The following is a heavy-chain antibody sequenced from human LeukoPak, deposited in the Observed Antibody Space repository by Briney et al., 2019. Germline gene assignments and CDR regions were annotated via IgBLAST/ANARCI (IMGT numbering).Heavy chain of an antibody. CDR3: AKGAIAVAGTYGGFDY. D-gene: IGHD6-19*01. CDR2: ISWDGGST. J-gene: IGHJ4*02. CDR1: GFTFDDYA. V-gene: IGHV3-43D*03. Sequence: GGSLRLSCAASGFTFDDYAMHWVRQAPGKGLEWVSLISWDGGSTYYADSVKGRFTISRDNSKNSLYLQMNSLRAEDTALYYCAKGAIAVAGTYGGFDYWGQGTLVTVSS.